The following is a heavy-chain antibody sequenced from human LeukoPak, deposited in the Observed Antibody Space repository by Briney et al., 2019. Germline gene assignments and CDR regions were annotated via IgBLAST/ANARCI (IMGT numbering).Heavy chain of an antibody. CDR1: GYSFIDYY. CDR2: INSNSADT. D-gene: IGHD6-13*01. CDR3: ARIGISARGTNFHH. V-gene: IGHV1-2*02. Sequence: GASVKVSCKTSGYSFIDYYIHWVRQAPGQGLEWMGWINSNSADTNYAQNFQGRVTMTRDTSISTAYMKLSRLRFDDTALYYCARIGISARGTNFHHWGQGTLVTVSS. J-gene: IGHJ1*01.